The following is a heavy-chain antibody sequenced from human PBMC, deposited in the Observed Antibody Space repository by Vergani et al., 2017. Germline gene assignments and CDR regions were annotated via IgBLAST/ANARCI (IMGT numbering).Heavy chain of an antibody. V-gene: IGHV4-4*02. J-gene: IGHJ4*02. D-gene: IGHD2-2*02. Sequence: QVQLQQWGAGLLKPSETLSLTCAVSGDSISSNNCWTWVRQPPGKGLEWIGETCHTEDTKYSPSLKSRVTVSVDESRNLFSLRLNSVTAADTAVYYCATIGYRRWGYYFDYWGQGILVTVSS. CDR2: TCHTEDT. CDR1: GDSISSNNC. CDR3: ATIGYRRWGYYFDY.